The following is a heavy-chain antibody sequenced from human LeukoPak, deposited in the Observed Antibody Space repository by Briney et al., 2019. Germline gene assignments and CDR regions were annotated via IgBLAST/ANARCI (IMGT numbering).Heavy chain of an antibody. CDR2: IRYDGSNK. Sequence: PGGSLRLSCAASGFTFSSYGMHWVRQAPGKGLKWVAFIRYDGSNKYYADSVKGRFTISRDSFKNTLYLQMNSLRPEDTAVYYCAKEGDYYGSGSYRDGFDIWGQGTRATVSS. J-gene: IGHJ3*02. CDR1: GFTFSSYG. CDR3: AKEGDYYGSGSYRDGFDI. D-gene: IGHD3-10*01. V-gene: IGHV3-30*02.